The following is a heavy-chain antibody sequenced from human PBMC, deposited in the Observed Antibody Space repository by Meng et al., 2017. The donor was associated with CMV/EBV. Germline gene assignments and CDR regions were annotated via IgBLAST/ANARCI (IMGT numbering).Heavy chain of an antibody. V-gene: IGHV1-69*10. CDR3: ARGGTTVTSRRNERTSFYYYYGMDV. J-gene: IGHJ6*02. D-gene: IGHD4-11*01. Sequence: KVSCKASGYTFTSYAMNWVRQAPGQGLEWMGGIIPILGIANYAQKFQGRVTITADKSTSTAYMELSSLRSEDTAVYYCARGGTTVTSRRNERTSFYYYYGMDVWGQGTTVTVSS. CDR1: GYTFTSYA. CDR2: IIPILGIA.